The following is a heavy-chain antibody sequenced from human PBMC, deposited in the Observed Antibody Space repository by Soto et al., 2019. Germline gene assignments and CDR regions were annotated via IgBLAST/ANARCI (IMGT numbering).Heavy chain of an antibody. J-gene: IGHJ6*02. CDR1: GISISSSY. Sequence: GGSLRLSCAASGISISSSYMSWVRQAPGKGLEWVSLIYSGTNTYYEASVKGRFTISRDNSKNTLYLQMNRLRAEDTAVYYCARASDLLHAYFGMDVWGQGTTVTVSS. D-gene: IGHD3-3*01. CDR2: IYSGTNT. V-gene: IGHV3-53*01. CDR3: ARASDLLHAYFGMDV.